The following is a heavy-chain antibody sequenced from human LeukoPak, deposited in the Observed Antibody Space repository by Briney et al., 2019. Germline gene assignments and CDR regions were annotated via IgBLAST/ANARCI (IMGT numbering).Heavy chain of an antibody. CDR3: ARDVATTDDAFDI. CDR1: GFTFSSYW. J-gene: IGHJ3*02. V-gene: IGHV3-74*01. CDR2: INSDGSST. D-gene: IGHD5-12*01. Sequence: GGSPRLSCAASGFTFSSYWMHWVRQAPGKGLVWVSRINSDGSSTSYADSVKGRFTISRDNAKNTLYLQMNSLRAEDTAVYYCARDVATTDDAFDIWGQGTMVTVSS.